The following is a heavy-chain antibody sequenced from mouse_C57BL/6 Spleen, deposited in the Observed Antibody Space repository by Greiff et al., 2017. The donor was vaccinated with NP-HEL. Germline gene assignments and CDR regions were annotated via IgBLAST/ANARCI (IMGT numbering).Heavy chain of an antibody. Sequence: VKLQQPGAELVKPGASVKVSCKASGYTFTSYWMHWVKQRPGQGLEWIGRIHPSDSDTNYNQKFKGKATLTVDKSSSTAYMQRSSLTSEDSAVYYCATPSSGPGAMDYWGQGTSVTVSS. CDR2: IHPSDSDT. V-gene: IGHV1-74*01. CDR1: GYTFTSYW. CDR3: ATPSSGPGAMDY. J-gene: IGHJ4*01. D-gene: IGHD3-2*02.